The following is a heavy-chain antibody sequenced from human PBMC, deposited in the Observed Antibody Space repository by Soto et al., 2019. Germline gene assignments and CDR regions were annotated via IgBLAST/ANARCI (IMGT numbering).Heavy chain of an antibody. V-gene: IGHV4-59*12. J-gene: IGHJ4*02. CDR3: ARVPDY. CDR2: MYYSGST. D-gene: IGHD2-2*01. Sequence: SETLSLTCTVSGVSINNYYWSWIRQPPGKGLQWIGYMYYSGSTYYNPSLKSRVTISIDRSKNQFSLKLSSVTAADTAVYYCARVPDYWGQGILVTVSS. CDR1: GVSINNYY.